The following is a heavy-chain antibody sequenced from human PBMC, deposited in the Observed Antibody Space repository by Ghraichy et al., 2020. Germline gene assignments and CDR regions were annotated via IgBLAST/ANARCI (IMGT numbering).Heavy chain of an antibody. CDR1: GFTFSSYA. V-gene: IGHV3-30-3*01. CDR2: ISYDGSNK. D-gene: IGHD6-19*01. Sequence: GESLNISCAASGFTFSSYAMHWVRQAPCKGLEWVAVISYDGSNKYYADSVKGRFTISRDNSKNTLYLQMNSLRAEDTAVYYCARVTSSGSRPATDYWGQGTLVTVSS. CDR3: ARVTSSGSRPATDY. J-gene: IGHJ4*02.